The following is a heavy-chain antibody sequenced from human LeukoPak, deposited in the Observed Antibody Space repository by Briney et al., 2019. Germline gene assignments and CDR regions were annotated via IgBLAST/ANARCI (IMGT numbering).Heavy chain of an antibody. V-gene: IGHV4-59*08. Sequence: SETLSLTCTVSGGSISSYYWSWIRQPPGKGLEWIGYIYYSGSTNYNPSLKSRVTISVDTSKNQFSLKLSSVTAADTAVYYCARHGAVAGIYDAFDIWGQGTMVTVSS. J-gene: IGHJ3*02. CDR1: GGSISSYY. CDR3: ARHGAVAGIYDAFDI. CDR2: IYYSGST. D-gene: IGHD6-19*01.